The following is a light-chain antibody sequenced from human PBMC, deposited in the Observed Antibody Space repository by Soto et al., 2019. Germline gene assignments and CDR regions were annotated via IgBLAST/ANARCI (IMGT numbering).Light chain of an antibody. Sequence: QSALTQPASVSGSPGQSITISCTGTSSDVGGYNYVSWYQQHPGKAPKLMIYAVSNRPSGVSHRFSGSRSGNTASLTISGLQAEDEADYYCCSYAGGGTSRVFGTGTKVTIL. J-gene: IGLJ1*01. CDR2: AVS. V-gene: IGLV2-23*02. CDR1: SSDVGGYNY. CDR3: CSYAGGGTSRV.